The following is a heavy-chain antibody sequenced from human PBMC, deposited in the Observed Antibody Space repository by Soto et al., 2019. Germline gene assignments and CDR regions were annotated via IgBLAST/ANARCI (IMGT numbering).Heavy chain of an antibody. CDR2: IYYSGST. V-gene: IGHV4-59*01. D-gene: IGHD1-1*01. CDR1: GGSISSYY. J-gene: IGHJ6*02. CDR3: ARAIQIERGERRYYYYYGMDV. Sequence: PSETLSLTCTVSGGSISSYYWSWIRQPPGKGLEWIGYIYYSGSTNYNPSLKSRVTISVDTSKNQFSLKLSSVTAADTAVYYCARAIQIERGERRYYYYYGMDVWGQGTTVTVSS.